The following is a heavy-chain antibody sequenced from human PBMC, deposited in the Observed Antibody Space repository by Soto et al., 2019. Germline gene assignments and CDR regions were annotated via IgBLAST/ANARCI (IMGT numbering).Heavy chain of an antibody. V-gene: IGHV4-4*02. J-gene: IGHJ5*02. CDR1: GDSINNTYW. CDR3: ARVARGTFEGHWFDP. D-gene: IGHD2-15*01. Sequence: SETLSLTCFVSGDSINNTYWWSWVRQAPGKGLEWIGEIFHTGGKSYMPSLRGRITLSVDTSKNQFSLKLSSVTAADTAVYYCARVARGTFEGHWFDPWGQGTLVTVSS. CDR2: IFHTGGK.